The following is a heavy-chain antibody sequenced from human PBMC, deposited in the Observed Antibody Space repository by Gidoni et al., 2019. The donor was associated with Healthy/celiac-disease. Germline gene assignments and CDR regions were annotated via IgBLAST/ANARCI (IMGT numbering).Heavy chain of an antibody. Sequence: QVQLQQWGAGLLKPSETLSLTCAVYVGSFSGYYWSWIRQPPGKGLEWIGEINHSGSTNYNPSLKSRVTISVDTSKNQFSLKLSSVTAADTAVYYCAREQGIYDFWSGSLYYFDYWGQGTLVTVSS. CDR1: VGSFSGYY. CDR3: AREQGIYDFWSGSLYYFDY. V-gene: IGHV4-34*01. D-gene: IGHD3-3*01. CDR2: INHSGST. J-gene: IGHJ4*02.